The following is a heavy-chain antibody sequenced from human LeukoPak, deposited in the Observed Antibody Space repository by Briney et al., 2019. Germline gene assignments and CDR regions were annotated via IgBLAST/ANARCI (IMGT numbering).Heavy chain of an antibody. CDR2: VSYDGRNR. V-gene: IGHV3-30*18. CDR3: AKDESRYCTDPTCYPLDF. J-gene: IGHJ4*02. Sequence: PGGSLRLSCAASGFTFSSYGMSWVRQAPGKGLEWLAVVSYDGRNRDYRDSVKGRFTISRDNSKNILYLQMDSLRAEDTAVYYCAKDESRYCTDPTCYPLDFWGQGTLVTVSS. CDR1: GFTFSSYG. D-gene: IGHD2-8*02.